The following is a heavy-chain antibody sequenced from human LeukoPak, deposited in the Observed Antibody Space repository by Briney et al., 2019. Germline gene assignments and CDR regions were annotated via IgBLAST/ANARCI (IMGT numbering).Heavy chain of an antibody. CDR3: AKDRESSGWTEGYFDL. J-gene: IGHJ2*01. Sequence: GGSLRLSCAASGFTFSSYAMSWVRQAPGKGLEWVSAISGSGGSTYYADSVKGRFTISRDNSKNTLYLQINSLRAEDTAVYYCAKDRESSGWTEGYFDLWGRGTLVTVSS. CDR2: ISGSGGST. CDR1: GFTFSSYA. D-gene: IGHD6-19*01. V-gene: IGHV3-23*01.